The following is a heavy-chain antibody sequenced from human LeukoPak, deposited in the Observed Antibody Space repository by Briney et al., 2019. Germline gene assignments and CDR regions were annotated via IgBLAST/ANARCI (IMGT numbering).Heavy chain of an antibody. CDR2: IYYSGST. Sequence: SETLSLTYTVSGGSISTSSYYWAWIRQPPGKGLEWIGTIYYSGSTYYNPSLKSRVTISVDTSKNQFSLKLSSVTAADTAVYYCARESGSVTSEVDFDYWGQGTLVTVSS. CDR1: GGSISTSSYY. CDR3: ARESGSVTSEVDFDY. D-gene: IGHD4-17*01. J-gene: IGHJ4*02. V-gene: IGHV4-39*07.